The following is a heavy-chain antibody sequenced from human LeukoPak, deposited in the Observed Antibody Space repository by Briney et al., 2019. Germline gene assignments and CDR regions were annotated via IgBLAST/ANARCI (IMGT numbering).Heavy chain of an antibody. J-gene: IGHJ4*02. CDR2: INPNSGGT. CDR1: GYTFTGYY. D-gene: IGHD2-15*01. CDR3: ARCSGGSCYSTPRLRY. V-gene: IGHV1-2*02. Sequence: GASVTVSCKASGYTFTGYYMHWVRQAPGQGLEWMGWINPNSGGTNYAQTFQGRVTMTRDTSISTAYMELSRLRSDDTAVYYCARCSGGSCYSTPRLRYWGQGTLVTVSS.